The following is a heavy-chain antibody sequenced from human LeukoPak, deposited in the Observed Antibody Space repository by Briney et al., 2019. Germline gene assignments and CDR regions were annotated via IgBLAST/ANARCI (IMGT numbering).Heavy chain of an antibody. J-gene: IGHJ4*02. D-gene: IGHD3-22*01. V-gene: IGHV1-46*01. CDR2: INPSGGST. CDR3: TRTYGLYSSDFDY. CDR1: GYTFTSYY. Sequence: ASVKVSCKASGYTFTSYYMHWERHAPGQGLERMGIINPSGGSTSYAQKFQGRVTMTRDMSTSTVYMELSSLRSEDTAVYFCTRTYGLYSSDFDYWGQGTLVTVST.